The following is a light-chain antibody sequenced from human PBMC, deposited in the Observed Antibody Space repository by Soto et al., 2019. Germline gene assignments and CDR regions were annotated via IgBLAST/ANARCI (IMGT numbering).Light chain of an antibody. V-gene: IGKV3-11*01. CDR1: QSVTTY. CDR3: QQRDNWPPTWT. J-gene: IGKJ1*01. Sequence: EIVLTQSPATLSLSPGERATLSCRASQSVTTYLAWYQQKPGQAPRLLIYYTSNRAAGIPARFSGSGSGTDFTLTISSLEPEDFAVYYCQQRDNWPPTWTFGQGTKVDIK. CDR2: YTS.